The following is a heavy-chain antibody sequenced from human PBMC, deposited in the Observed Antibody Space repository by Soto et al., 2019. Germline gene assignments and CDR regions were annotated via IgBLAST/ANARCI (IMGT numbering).Heavy chain of an antibody. J-gene: IGHJ6*02. V-gene: IGHV3-72*01. Sequence: EVQLVESGGGLVQPGGSLRLSCAASGLIFSDYHMDWVRQAPGKGLEWVGRIRRKANSYTTEYAASVKGRFTISTDDSKDSLSLQMNSLKSEDRAVYYFAMLGGWSGGSSGMDVWGQGTTVTGSS. CDR1: GLIFSDYH. CDR3: AMLGGWSGGSSGMDV. D-gene: IGHD6-19*01. CDR2: IRRKANSYTT.